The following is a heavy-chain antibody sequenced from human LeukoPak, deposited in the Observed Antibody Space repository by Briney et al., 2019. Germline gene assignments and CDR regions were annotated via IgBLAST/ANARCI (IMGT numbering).Heavy chain of an antibody. J-gene: IGHJ5*02. V-gene: IGHV3-33*01. CDR3: ARESGRYCSGGSCYVDP. CDR2: IWYDGSNK. CDR1: GFTFSSYG. D-gene: IGHD2-15*01. Sequence: GGSLRLSCAASGFTFSSYGMHWVRQAPGKGLEWVAVIWYDGSNKYYADSVKGRFTISRDNSKNTLYLQMSSLRAEDTAVYYCARESGRYCSGGSCYVDPWGQGTLVTVSS.